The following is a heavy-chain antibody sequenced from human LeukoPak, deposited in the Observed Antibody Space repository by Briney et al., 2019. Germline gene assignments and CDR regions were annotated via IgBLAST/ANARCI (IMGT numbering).Heavy chain of an antibody. D-gene: IGHD5-12*01. CDR3: VRDGGVSGYDLLDY. V-gene: IGHV3-7*01. CDR1: GFAFSDYW. Sequence: GGSLRLSCAASGFAFSDYWMTWVRQAPGKGLEWVAHINQDGSKEHYMDSVKARFTISRDNAKNSLSLQTNSLRAEDTAVYYCVRDGGVSGYDLLDYWGQGTLVTVSS. J-gene: IGHJ4*02. CDR2: INQDGSKE.